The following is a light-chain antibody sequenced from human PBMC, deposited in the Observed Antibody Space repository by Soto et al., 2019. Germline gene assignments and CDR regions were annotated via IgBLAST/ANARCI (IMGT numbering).Light chain of an antibody. J-gene: IGKJ2*01. CDR3: QQYGSSPYT. CDR2: GAS. V-gene: IGKV3-20*01. CDR1: QSVSSSY. Sequence: EIVLTQSPGTLSLSPGERATLSCRASQSVSSSYLAWYQQKPGQAPRLLIYGASSRATGIPDRFSGSGSGTDFPLTISRVEPEDFAVYYCQQYGSSPYTFGQGTDLEIK.